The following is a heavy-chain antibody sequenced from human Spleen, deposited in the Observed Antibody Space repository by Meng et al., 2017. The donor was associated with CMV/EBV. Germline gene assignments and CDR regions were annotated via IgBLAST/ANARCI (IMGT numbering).Heavy chain of an antibody. J-gene: IGHJ4*02. Sequence: LTLSCAASGFIFCYAWMSWVRQAPGKGLEWIGNIKGKTDGGTTDYAAPVRGRFTISRDDSKNTLYLQMDGLKTEDTAVYYCARAFYWGQGVLVTVSS. V-gene: IGHV3-15*01. CDR2: IKGKTDGGTT. CDR3: ARAFY. CDR1: GFIFCYAW.